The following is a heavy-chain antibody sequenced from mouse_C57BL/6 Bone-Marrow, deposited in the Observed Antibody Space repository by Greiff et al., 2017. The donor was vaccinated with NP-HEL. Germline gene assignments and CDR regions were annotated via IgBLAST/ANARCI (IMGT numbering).Heavy chain of an antibody. CDR1: GFTFSSYG. CDR2: ISSGGSYT. V-gene: IGHV5-6*01. CDR3: ARRPFAY. Sequence: DVQLVESGGDLVKPGGSLKLSCAASGFTFSSYGMSWVRQTPDKRLEWVATISSGGSYTYYPDSVKGRFTISRDNAKNTLYLQMSSLKSEDTAMYYCARRPFAYWGQGTLVTVSA. J-gene: IGHJ3*01.